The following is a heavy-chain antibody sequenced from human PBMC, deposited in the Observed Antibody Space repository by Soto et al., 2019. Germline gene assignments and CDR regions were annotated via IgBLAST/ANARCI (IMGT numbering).Heavy chain of an antibody. D-gene: IGHD3-10*01. CDR3: ARARMVRGAHFDY. CDR1: GGSISSGGYY. Sequence: QVHLQESGPGLVKPSQTLSLTCTVSGGSISSGGYYWSWIRQHPGKGLEWIGYIYYSGSTYYNPSLKSRVTISVDTSKNQFSLKLSYVTAADTAVYYCARARMVRGAHFDYWGQGTLVTVSS. V-gene: IGHV4-31*03. CDR2: IYYSGST. J-gene: IGHJ4*02.